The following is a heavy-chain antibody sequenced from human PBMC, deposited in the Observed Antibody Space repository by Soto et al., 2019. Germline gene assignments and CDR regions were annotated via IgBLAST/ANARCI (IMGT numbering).Heavy chain of an antibody. CDR2: ISWNSGSI. CDR3: AKDIAGAAGYYYYGMDV. V-gene: IGHV3-9*01. Sequence: EVQLVESGGGLVQPGRSLRLSCAASGFTFDDYAMHWVRQAPGKGLEWVSGISWNSGSIGYADSVKGRFTISRDNAKNSLYLQMNSLRAEDTALYYCAKDIAGAAGYYYYGMDVWGQGTTVTVSS. CDR1: GFTFDDYA. D-gene: IGHD6-19*01. J-gene: IGHJ6*02.